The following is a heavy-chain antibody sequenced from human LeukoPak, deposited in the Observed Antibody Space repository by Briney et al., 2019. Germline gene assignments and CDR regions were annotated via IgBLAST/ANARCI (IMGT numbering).Heavy chain of an antibody. Sequence: SETLSLTCAVYGGSFSGYYWSWIRQPPGKGLEWIGEINHSGSTNYNPSLKSRVTISVDTSKNQFSLKLSSVTAADTAVYYCARGLHVEMALFPYLDYWGQGTLVTVSS. CDR3: ARGLHVEMALFPYLDY. CDR2: INHSGST. V-gene: IGHV4-34*01. CDR1: GGSFSGYY. J-gene: IGHJ4*02. D-gene: IGHD5-24*01.